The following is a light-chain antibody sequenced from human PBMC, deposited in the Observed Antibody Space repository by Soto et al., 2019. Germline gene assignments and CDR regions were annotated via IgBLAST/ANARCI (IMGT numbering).Light chain of an antibody. Sequence: EIVLTQSPGTLSLSPGERATLSCRASQSVTSYLAWYQQKPGQAPSLLIYGASSRATGIPDRFSGSGSGTDFTLTISRLEPEDFAVYFCQQYAGSPSTFGHGTKVDIK. CDR1: QSVTSY. CDR3: QQYAGSPST. CDR2: GAS. J-gene: IGKJ1*01. V-gene: IGKV3-20*01.